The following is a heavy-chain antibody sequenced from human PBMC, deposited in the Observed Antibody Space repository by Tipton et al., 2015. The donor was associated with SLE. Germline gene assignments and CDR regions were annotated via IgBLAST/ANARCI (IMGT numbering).Heavy chain of an antibody. J-gene: IGHJ4*02. CDR3: ARDEYRYDATGYHLLGHFDF. CDR2: VYYSGGT. Sequence: TLSLTCSLSGDSISSYFWNWVRQSPGKGLEWIGYVYYSGGTNYNPSLKSRVTILVDTSKNQFSLKLSSVTAADTAVYYCARDEYRYDATGYHLLGHFDFWGQGTLVTVSS. D-gene: IGHD3-22*01. CDR1: GDSISSYF. V-gene: IGHV4-59*12.